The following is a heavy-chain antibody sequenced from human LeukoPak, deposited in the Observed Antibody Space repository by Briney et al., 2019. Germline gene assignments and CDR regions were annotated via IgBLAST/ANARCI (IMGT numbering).Heavy chain of an antibody. Sequence: SETLSLTCTVSGGSISSGSYYWSWIRQPAGKGLEWIGSIYHSGSTYYNPSLKSRVTISVDTSKNQFSLKLSSVTAADTAVYYCASGSGIYSHLVFDIWGQGTMVTVSS. V-gene: IGHV4-39*07. CDR3: ASGSGIYSHLVFDI. CDR2: IYHSGST. J-gene: IGHJ3*02. D-gene: IGHD1-26*01. CDR1: GGSISSGSYY.